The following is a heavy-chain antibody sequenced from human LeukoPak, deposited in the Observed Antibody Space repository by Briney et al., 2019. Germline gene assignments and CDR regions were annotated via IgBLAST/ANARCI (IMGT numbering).Heavy chain of an antibody. V-gene: IGHV1-69*05. CDR1: GGTFSRYA. J-gene: IGHJ6*03. CDR3: GRGGGDTVTTCFYYYMDV. Sequence: SVKVSCKASGGTFSRYAISWVRQAPGQGPEWMGGIIPIFGTANYAQKFQGRVKITTDESTSTAYMELGSLRAEDTAVYYCGRGGGDTVTTCFYYYMDVWGKGTTVTVSS. D-gene: IGHD4-11*01. CDR2: IIPIFGTA.